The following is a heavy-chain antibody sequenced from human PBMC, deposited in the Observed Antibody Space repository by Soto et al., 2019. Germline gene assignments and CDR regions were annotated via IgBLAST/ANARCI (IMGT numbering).Heavy chain of an antibody. CDR3: ARAGNAYYHYYMDV. CDR2: INPTDGSA. Sequence: QVQLVQSGAEVKKPGASVKVSCKASGYTFTSCYMHWVRQAPGQGLEWVGIINPTDGSATYAQRFRGRGTMTRDTSTSTVYVELSSLRSDDTAVYFCARAGNAYYHYYMDVWGKGTTVTASS. D-gene: IGHD1-1*01. V-gene: IGHV1-46*03. J-gene: IGHJ6*03. CDR1: GYTFTSCY.